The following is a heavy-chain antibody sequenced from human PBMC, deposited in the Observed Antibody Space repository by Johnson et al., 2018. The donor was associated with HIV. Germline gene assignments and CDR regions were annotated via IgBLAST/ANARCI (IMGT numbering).Heavy chain of an antibody. CDR2: ISRDGSST. CDR1: GFSFSSHW. V-gene: IGHV3-74*01. J-gene: IGHJ3*02. Sequence: VQLVESGGGLVQPGGSLRLSCAASGFSFSSHWMVWVRQAPGKGLVCVSRISRDGSSTTYADSVKGRFTISRDNAKNTLYLQMNSLRAEDTAVYYCAKDLGVAADPDAFDIWGQGTMVTVSS. CDR3: AKDLGVAADPDAFDI. D-gene: IGHD6-13*01.